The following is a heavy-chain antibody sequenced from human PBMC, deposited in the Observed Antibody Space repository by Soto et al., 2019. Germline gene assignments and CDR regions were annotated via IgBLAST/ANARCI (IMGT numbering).Heavy chain of an antibody. Sequence: QLQLQESGPGLVKPSETLSLTCTVSGGSISSSSYYWGWIRQPPGKGLEWIGSFYYSGSTYYNPSLKSRVTISVDTSKNQFSLKLSSVTAADTAVYYCASPPSGRYFDWLLFDYWGQGTLVTVSS. CDR1: GGSISSSSYY. CDR2: FYYSGST. D-gene: IGHD3-9*01. V-gene: IGHV4-39*01. J-gene: IGHJ4*02. CDR3: ASPPSGRYFDWLLFDY.